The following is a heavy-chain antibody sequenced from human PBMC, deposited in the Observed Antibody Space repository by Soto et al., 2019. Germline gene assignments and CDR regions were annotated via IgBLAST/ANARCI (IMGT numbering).Heavy chain of an antibody. CDR2: ISYDGSNK. CDR3: ATAGRDI. CDR1: GFTFSSYA. Sequence: QVQLVESGGGVVQPGRSLRLSCAASGFTFSSYAMDWVRQAPGKGLEWVAVISYDGSNKYYADSVKGRFTISRDNSKNTLYLQMNSLRAEDTAVYYCATAGRDIWGQGTMVTVSS. J-gene: IGHJ3*02. V-gene: IGHV3-30-3*01.